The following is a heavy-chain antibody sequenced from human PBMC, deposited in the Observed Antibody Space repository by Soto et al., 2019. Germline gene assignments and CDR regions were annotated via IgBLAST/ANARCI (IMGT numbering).Heavy chain of an antibody. CDR1: GFTFSDFG. D-gene: IGHD2-15*01. Sequence: PGGSLRLSCAASGFTFSDFGMHWVRQAPGKGLEWVAVISYDGRTKYYPNSVRGRFTISRDNSKNTLYLEMNSLRDEDTAVYWCVKDLSYCSGGSCYQTSGMDVWGQGTTVTVSS. V-gene: IGHV3-30*18. J-gene: IGHJ6*02. CDR2: ISYDGRTK. CDR3: VKDLSYCSGGSCYQTSGMDV.